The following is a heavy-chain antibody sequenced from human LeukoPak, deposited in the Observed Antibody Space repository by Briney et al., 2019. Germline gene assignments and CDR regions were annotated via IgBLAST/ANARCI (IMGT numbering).Heavy chain of an antibody. CDR3: ARWSSGYSSGWYGY. J-gene: IGHJ4*02. CDR2: IIPIFGTA. V-gene: IGHV1-69*13. CDR1: GGTFSSYA. D-gene: IGHD6-19*01. Sequence: SVKVSCTASGGTFSSYAISWVRQAPGQGLEWMGGIIPIFGTANYAQKFQGRVTITADESTSTAYMELSSLRSEDTAVYYCARWSSGYSSGWYGYWGQGTLVTVSS.